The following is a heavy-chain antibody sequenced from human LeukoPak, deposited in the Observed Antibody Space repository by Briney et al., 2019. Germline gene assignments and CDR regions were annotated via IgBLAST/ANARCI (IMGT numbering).Heavy chain of an antibody. D-gene: IGHD3-10*01. CDR3: ASGLDQYGSGSYYNDY. CDR2: INHSGST. Sequence: SETLSLTCAVYGGSFSGYYWSWIRQPPGKGLEWIGEINHSGSTNYNPSLKSRVTISVDTSKNQFSLKLSSVTAADTAVYYCASGLDQYGSGSYYNDYWGQGTLVTVSS. V-gene: IGHV4-34*01. J-gene: IGHJ4*02. CDR1: GGSFSGYY.